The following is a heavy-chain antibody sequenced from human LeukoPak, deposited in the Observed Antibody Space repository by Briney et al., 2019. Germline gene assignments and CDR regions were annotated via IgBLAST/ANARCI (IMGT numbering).Heavy chain of an antibody. D-gene: IGHD4-11*01. CDR2: IYHSGST. CDR3: ASLPSNTVTHDY. Sequence: KPSETLSLTCAVSGYSISSSYYWGWIRQPPGKGLEWSGTIYHSGSTHYNPSLKSRVTLSVDTSKNQFSLKLRSVTAADTAVYYCASLPSNTVTHDYWGQGTLVTVSS. V-gene: IGHV4-38-2*01. CDR1: GYSISSSYY. J-gene: IGHJ4*02.